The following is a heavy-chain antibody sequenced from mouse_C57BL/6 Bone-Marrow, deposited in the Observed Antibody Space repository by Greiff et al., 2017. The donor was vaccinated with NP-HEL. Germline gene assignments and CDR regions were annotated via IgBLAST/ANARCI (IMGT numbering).Heavy chain of an antibody. CDR1: GYTFTSYW. Sequence: QVQLQQPGAELVKPGASVKLSCKASGYTFTSYWMHWVKQRPGQGLEWIGMIHPNSGSTNYNEKFKSKATLTVDKSSSTAYMQLSSLTSEDSAVYYCAHTWDGRAWFAYWGQGTLVTVSA. J-gene: IGHJ3*01. V-gene: IGHV1-64*01. CDR3: AHTWDGRAWFAY. CDR2: IHPNSGST. D-gene: IGHD4-1*01.